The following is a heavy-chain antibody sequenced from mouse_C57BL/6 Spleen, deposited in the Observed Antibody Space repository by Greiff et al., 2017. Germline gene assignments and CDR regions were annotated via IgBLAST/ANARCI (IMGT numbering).Heavy chain of an antibody. J-gene: IGHJ2*01. CDR1: GFTFSDYY. CDR2: ISNGGGST. CDR3: ARGLDYYGSSFFDY. Sequence: DVKLQESGGGLVQPGGSLKLSCAASGFTFSDYYMYWVRQTPEKRLEWVAYISNGGGSTYYPDTVKGRFTLSRDNAKNTLYLQMSRLKSEDTAMYYCARGLDYYGSSFFDYWGQGTTLTVSS. V-gene: IGHV5-12*01. D-gene: IGHD1-1*01.